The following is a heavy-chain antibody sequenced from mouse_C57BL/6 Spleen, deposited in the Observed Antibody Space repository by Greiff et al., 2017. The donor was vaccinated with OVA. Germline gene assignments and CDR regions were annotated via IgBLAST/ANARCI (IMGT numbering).Heavy chain of an antibody. D-gene: IGHD5-1*01. CDR1: GYTFTSYW. J-gene: IGHJ2*01. CDR2: IYPGSGST. Sequence: QVQLQQPGAELVKPGASVKMSCKASGYTFTSYWITWVKQRPGQGLEWIGDIYPGSGSTNYNEKFKSKATLTVDTSSSTAYMQLSSLTSEDSAVYYCARKRSTVEDAYFDYWGQGTTLTVSS. CDR3: ARKRSTVEDAYFDY. V-gene: IGHV1-55*01.